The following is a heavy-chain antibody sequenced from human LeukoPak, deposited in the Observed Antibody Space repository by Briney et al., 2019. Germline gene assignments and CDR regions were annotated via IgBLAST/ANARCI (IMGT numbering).Heavy chain of an antibody. D-gene: IGHD3-10*01. V-gene: IGHV3-30*03. CDR3: ATEGHYTVAFDI. J-gene: IGHJ3*02. CDR2: ISYDGSNK. CDR1: GFTFSSYG. Sequence: GGSLRLSCAASGFTFSSYGMHWVRQAPGKGLEWVAVISYDGSNKYYADSVKGRFTISRDNSKNTLYLQMNSLRAEDTAVYYWATEGHYTVAFDIWGQGTMVTVSS.